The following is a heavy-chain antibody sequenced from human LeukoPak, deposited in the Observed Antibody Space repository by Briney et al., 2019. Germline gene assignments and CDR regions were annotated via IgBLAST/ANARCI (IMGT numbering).Heavy chain of an antibody. Sequence: SETLSLTCTGSGAYISSSSYYWGWIRQPPGKGLEWIGSIYYSGSTYQNPSLKSRVTISVDTSKNQFSLKLSSVTAADTAVYYCARDGSGIVAVPAAIGGNWFDPWGQGTLVTVSS. J-gene: IGHJ5*02. D-gene: IGHD2-2*01. CDR2: IYYSGST. V-gene: IGHV4-39*07. CDR1: GAYISSSSYY. CDR3: ARDGSGIVAVPAAIGGNWFDP.